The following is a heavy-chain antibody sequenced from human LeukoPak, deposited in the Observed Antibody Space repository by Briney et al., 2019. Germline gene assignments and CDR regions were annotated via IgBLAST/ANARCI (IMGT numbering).Heavy chain of an antibody. J-gene: IGHJ4*02. CDR2: IYYSGST. D-gene: IGHD4-17*01. CDR3: ARLPNYGDYVDY. V-gene: IGHV4-59*01. Sequence: SETLSLTCTVSGGSISSYYWSWIRRPPGKGLEWIGYIYYSGSTNYNPSLKSRVTISVATSKNQFSLKLSSVTAADTAVYYCARLPNYGDYVDYWGQGTLVTVSS. CDR1: GGSISSYY.